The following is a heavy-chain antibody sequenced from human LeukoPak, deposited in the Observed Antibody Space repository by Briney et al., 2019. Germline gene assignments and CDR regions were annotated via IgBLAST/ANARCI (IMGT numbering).Heavy chain of an antibody. CDR3: AKAATYYYDSSLSY. CDR1: GLTLSNYW. V-gene: IGHV3-7*03. J-gene: IGHJ4*02. D-gene: IGHD3-22*01. Sequence: GGSLRLSCAGSGLTLSNYWMSWVRRAPGKGLEWVANINQDGSEKYYVDSVKGRFTISRDNAKNSLYLQMNSLRAEDTALYYCAKAATYYYDSSLSYWGQGTLVTVSS. CDR2: INQDGSEK.